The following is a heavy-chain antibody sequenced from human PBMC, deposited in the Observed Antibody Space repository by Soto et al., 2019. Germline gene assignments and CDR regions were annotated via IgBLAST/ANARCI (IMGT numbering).Heavy chain of an antibody. D-gene: IGHD2-2*01. CDR1: GGSIISCGYS. J-gene: IGHJ5*02. CDR3: ARVPDR. Sequence: SETLSLTCAVSGGSIISCGYSWSWIRQPPGKGLEWIGYIYHSGSTYYNPSLKSRVTISVDRSKNQFSLKLSSVTAADTAVYYCARVPDRWGQGTLVTV. V-gene: IGHV4-30-2*01. CDR2: IYHSGST.